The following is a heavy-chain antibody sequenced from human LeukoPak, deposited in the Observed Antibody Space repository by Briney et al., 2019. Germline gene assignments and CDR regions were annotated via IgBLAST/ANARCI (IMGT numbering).Heavy chain of an antibody. J-gene: IGHJ6*02. CDR3: ARTLGRKSQNLYYYYGMDV. V-gene: IGHV4-59*01. CDR2: IYCSGST. D-gene: IGHD3-3*02. Sequence: SETLSLTCTVSGGSISSYYWSWIRQPPGKGLEWIGYIYCSGSTNYNPSLKSRVTISVDTSKNQFSLKLSSVTAADTAVYYCARTLGRKSQNLYYYYGMDVWGQGTTVTVSS. CDR1: GGSISSYY.